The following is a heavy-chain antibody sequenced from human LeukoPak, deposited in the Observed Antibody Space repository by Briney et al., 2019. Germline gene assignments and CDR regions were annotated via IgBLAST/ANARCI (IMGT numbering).Heavy chain of an antibody. CDR1: GYTFTSYD. CDR3: ARAMTYYGSGSPDAFDI. J-gene: IGHJ3*02. D-gene: IGHD3-10*01. Sequence: ASVKVSCKASGYTFTSYDINWVRQATGQGLEWMGWMNPNSGNTGYAQKFQGRVTITRNTSISTAYMELSSLRSEDTAVYYCARAMTYYGSGSPDAFDIWGQGTMVTVSS. CDR2: MNPNSGNT. V-gene: IGHV1-8*03.